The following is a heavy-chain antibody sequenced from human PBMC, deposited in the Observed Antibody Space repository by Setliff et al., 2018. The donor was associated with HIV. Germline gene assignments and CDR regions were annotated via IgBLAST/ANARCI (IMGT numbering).Heavy chain of an antibody. Sequence: ASVKVSCKSSGYTFTDFYIHWVRQAPGQGLEWMGWINPHSGGTYYAQKFQGRVTMTRDTSINTAYMELSRLTSDDTAVYFSARAIRGGDVFDIWGQGAVVTVSS. CDR1: GYTFTDFY. CDR3: ARAIRGGDVFDI. D-gene: IGHD3-10*01. J-gene: IGHJ3*02. CDR2: INPHSGGT. V-gene: IGHV1-2*02.